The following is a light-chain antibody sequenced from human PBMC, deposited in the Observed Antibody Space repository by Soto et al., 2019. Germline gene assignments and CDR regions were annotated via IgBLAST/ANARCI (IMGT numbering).Light chain of an antibody. Sequence: QSVLTQPPSASGTPGQRVTISCSGSSSNIGSNTVNWYQQLPGTAPKLLIYSNNQRPSGVPERFSGSKSGTSASLAISGRQSEDEADYYCAAWDDSRNGVVFGGGTKLTVL. CDR3: AAWDDSRNGVV. V-gene: IGLV1-44*01. CDR1: SSNIGSNT. CDR2: SNN. J-gene: IGLJ2*01.